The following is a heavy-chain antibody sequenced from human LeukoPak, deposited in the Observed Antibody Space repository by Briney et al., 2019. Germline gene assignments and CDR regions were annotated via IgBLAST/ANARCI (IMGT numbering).Heavy chain of an antibody. CDR3: ARTGPWRLRDYYYYYMDV. CDR2: ISSSGSTI. V-gene: IGHV3-11*04. D-gene: IGHD4-17*01. Sequence: PGGSLRLSCAAPGFTFSDYYMSWIRQAPGKGLEWVSYISSSGSTIYYADSVKGRFTISRDNAKNSLYLQMNSLRAEDTAVYYCARTGPWRLRDYYYYYMDVWGKGTTVTVSS. CDR1: GFTFSDYY. J-gene: IGHJ6*03.